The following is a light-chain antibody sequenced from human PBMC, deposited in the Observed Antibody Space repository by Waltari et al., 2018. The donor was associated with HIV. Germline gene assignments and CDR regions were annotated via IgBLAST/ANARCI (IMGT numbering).Light chain of an antibody. CDR3: HVWENSIDEYV. J-gene: IGLJ1*01. Sequence: YVFTQPASVSVAPGQTANVPRGRDNTEGISVYLYQQKAGQAPILVLYDDSDRPSGIPERFSGFNFGNTATLTISRVEAGDEADYYCHVWENSIDEYVFGTGTKVTV. CDR1: NTEGIS. CDR2: DDS. V-gene: IGLV3-21*02.